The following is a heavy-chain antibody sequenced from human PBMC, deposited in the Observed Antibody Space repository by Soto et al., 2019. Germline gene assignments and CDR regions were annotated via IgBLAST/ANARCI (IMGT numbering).Heavy chain of an antibody. Sequence: QLQLQESGPGLVKPSETLSLICTVSGGSISSSGDFWGWIRQPPGKGLEWIGSIYFDGTTYHSPSLKRLVTISLDTPKNQFSLKVTSGTAADTAVYYCARRLPGYSAYVFAFDYWGQGALVTVSS. D-gene: IGHD5-12*01. CDR2: IYFDGTT. CDR3: ARRLPGYSAYVFAFDY. CDR1: GGSISSSGDF. J-gene: IGHJ4*02. V-gene: IGHV4-39*07.